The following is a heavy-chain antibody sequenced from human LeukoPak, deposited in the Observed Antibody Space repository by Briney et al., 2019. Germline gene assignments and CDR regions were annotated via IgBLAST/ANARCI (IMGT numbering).Heavy chain of an antibody. CDR3: AREGVVKGTDV. CDR2: INSDTGGT. V-gene: IGHV1-2*02. CDR1: GYTFTGYY. J-gene: IGHJ6*02. Sequence: GASVKVSCKASGYTFTGYYMHWVRQAPGQGLEWMGWINSDTGGTNYAQKFQGRVTMTRDTSISTAYMELSGLRSDDTAVYYCAREGVVKGTDVWGQGTTVTVSS.